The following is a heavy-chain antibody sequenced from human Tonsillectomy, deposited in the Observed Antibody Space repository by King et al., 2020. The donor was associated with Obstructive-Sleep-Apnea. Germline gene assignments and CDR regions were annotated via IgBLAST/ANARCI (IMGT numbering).Heavy chain of an antibody. V-gene: IGHV3-23*04. J-gene: IGHJ4*02. CDR1: GFTFSSYA. CDR3: AKAGGMITFGGVLVQYYFHY. CDR2: ISGSGGST. D-gene: IGHD3-16*02. Sequence: VQLVESGGGLVQPGGSLRLSCAASGFTFSSYAMNWVRQAPGKGLEWVSTISGSGGSTSYADSVKGRFTISRDNSKNTLYLQMNSLRAEDTAVYYCAKAGGMITFGGVLVQYYFHYWGQGTLVTVSS.